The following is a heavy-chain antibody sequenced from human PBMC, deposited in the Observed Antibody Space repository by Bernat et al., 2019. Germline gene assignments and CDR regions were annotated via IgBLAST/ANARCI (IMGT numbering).Heavy chain of an antibody. CDR1: GFTVSSNY. CDR3: ARDGGSGYDPYYYYGMDV. Sequence: EVQLVESGGGLVQPGGSLRLSCAASGFTVSSNYMSWVRQAPGKGLEWVSVIYSGGSTYYADSVKGRFTISRHNSKNTLYLQMNSLRAEDMAVYYCARDGGSGYDPYYYYGMDVWGQGTTVTVSS. V-gene: IGHV3-53*04. CDR2: IYSGGST. J-gene: IGHJ6*02. D-gene: IGHD5-12*01.